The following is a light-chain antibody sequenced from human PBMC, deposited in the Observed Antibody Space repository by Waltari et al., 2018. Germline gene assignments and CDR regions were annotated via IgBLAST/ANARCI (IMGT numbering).Light chain of an antibody. CDR2: EVN. V-gene: IGLV2-8*01. CDR1: SSDVGGYNY. J-gene: IGLJ3*02. Sequence: QSALTQPPSASGSPGRSVAISCTGTSSDVGGYNYVSWYQQHPGKAPKLMIYEVNKRPSGVPDRFSGSKSGNTASLTVSGLQAEDEADYYCSSYAGSDIWVFGGGTRLTVL. CDR3: SSYAGSDIWV.